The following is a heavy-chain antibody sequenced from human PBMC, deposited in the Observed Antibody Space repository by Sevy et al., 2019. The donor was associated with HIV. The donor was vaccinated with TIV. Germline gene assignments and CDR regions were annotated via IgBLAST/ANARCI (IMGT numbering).Heavy chain of an antibody. J-gene: IGHJ6*02. D-gene: IGHD3-16*01. CDR1: GFTFSTYD. Sequence: GGSLRLSCAASGFTFSTYDIHWVRQAPGKGLEWVAIISYDGNYREYADSVRGRFSMSRDNSKNTVYLQMNGLSIEDTALYYCAKNRPPGGSYFSRHAMDVWGRGTTVTVSS. CDR2: ISYDGNYR. CDR3: AKNRPPGGSYFSRHAMDV. V-gene: IGHV3-30*18.